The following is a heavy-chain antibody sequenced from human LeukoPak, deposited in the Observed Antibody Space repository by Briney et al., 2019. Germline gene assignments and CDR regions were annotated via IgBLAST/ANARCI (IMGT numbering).Heavy chain of an antibody. J-gene: IGHJ4*02. V-gene: IGHV1-2*02. CDR2: MNPNVGGA. CDR1: GHTFTGYY. Sequence: ASVKVSSKASGHTFTGYYVYWVRQAPGQGLERMGWMNPNVGGANFPQKFQGRVTVTSDPAISAAYMELRRLRSDDTAVYYCARGVFGESLESWGQGTLVTVSS. D-gene: IGHD3-10*02. CDR3: ARGVFGESLES.